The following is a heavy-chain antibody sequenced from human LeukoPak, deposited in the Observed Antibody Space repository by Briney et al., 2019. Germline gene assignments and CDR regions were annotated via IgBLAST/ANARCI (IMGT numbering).Heavy chain of an antibody. D-gene: IGHD6-19*01. V-gene: IGHV1-69*13. CDR1: GGTFISYA. J-gene: IGHJ4*02. Sequence: ASVKVSCKASGGTFISYAISWVRQAPGQGLEWMGGIIPIFGTANYAQKFQGRVTITADESTSTAYMELSSLRSEDTAVYYCARDPSPGIAVAGTGIYFDYWGQGTLVTVSS. CDR2: IIPIFGTA. CDR3: ARDPSPGIAVAGTGIYFDY.